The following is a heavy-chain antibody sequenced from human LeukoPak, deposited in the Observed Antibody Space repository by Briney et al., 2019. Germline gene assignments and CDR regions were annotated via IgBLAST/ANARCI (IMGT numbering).Heavy chain of an antibody. J-gene: IGHJ4*02. CDR1: GYTLTELS. CDR2: FDPEDGET. V-gene: IGHV1-24*01. Sequence: ASVKVSCKVSGYTLTELSMHWVRQAPGKGLEWMGGFDPEDGETIYAQKFQGRVTMTEDTSTDTAYMELSSLRSEDTAVYYCTTMKIVVVTANLAEGYYFDYWGQGTLVTVSS. D-gene: IGHD2-21*02. CDR3: TTMKIVVVTANLAEGYYFDY.